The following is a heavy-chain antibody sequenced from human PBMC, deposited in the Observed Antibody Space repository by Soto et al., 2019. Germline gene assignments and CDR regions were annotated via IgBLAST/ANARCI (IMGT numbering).Heavy chain of an antibody. Sequence: ASVKVSCKASSYTFTSYGISWVRQAPGQGLEWMGWISAYNGNTNYAQKLQGRVTMTTGTSTSTAYMELRSLRSDDTAVYYCARDHTWSYYYDSSGSGYFDYWGQGPLVTVFS. CDR3: ARDHTWSYYYDSSGSGYFDY. CDR1: SYTFTSYG. CDR2: ISAYNGNT. D-gene: IGHD3-22*01. V-gene: IGHV1-18*04. J-gene: IGHJ4*02.